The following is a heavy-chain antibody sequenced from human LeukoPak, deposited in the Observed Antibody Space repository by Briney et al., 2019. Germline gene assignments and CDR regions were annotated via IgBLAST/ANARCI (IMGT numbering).Heavy chain of an antibody. CDR3: AREAYDSSGYYSAGWFDP. J-gene: IGHJ5*02. Sequence: ASGKVSWKAAGYTFTSYGISWVRLAAGQGREWMGLISAYNGNTNYAQKLQGRLTMTTDTSTSTAYMELRSLRSDDTAVYYCAREAYDSSGYYSAGWFDPWGQGTMVTVSS. CDR2: ISAYNGNT. D-gene: IGHD3-22*01. CDR1: GYTFTSYG. V-gene: IGHV1-18*01.